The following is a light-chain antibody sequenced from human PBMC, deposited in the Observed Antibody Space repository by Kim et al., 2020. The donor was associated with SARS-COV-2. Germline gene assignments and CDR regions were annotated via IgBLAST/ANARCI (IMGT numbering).Light chain of an antibody. Sequence: SSELTQDPAVSVALGQTVRITCQGDSLRSYYASWYQQKPGQAPVLVIYGKTNLPSGIPDRFSGSSSGNTASLTITGAQAEDEADYYCNSRDSSGNHVVFG. V-gene: IGLV3-19*01. CDR1: SLRSYY. J-gene: IGLJ2*01. CDR2: GKT. CDR3: NSRDSSGNHVV.